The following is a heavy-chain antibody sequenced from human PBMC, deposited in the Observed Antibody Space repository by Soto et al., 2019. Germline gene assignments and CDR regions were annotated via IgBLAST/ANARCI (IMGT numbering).Heavy chain of an antibody. CDR2: IYYSGST. D-gene: IGHD2-15*01. Sequence: PSETLSLTCTVSGGSISSYYWSWIRQPPGKGLEWIGYIYYSGSTNYNPSLKSRVTLSVDTSKNQFSLKLSSVTAADIAVYYCARLFHGRMLFPRTRFDYWGQGTLVTVSS. CDR1: GGSISSYY. V-gene: IGHV4-59*01. J-gene: IGHJ4*02. CDR3: ARLFHGRMLFPRTRFDY.